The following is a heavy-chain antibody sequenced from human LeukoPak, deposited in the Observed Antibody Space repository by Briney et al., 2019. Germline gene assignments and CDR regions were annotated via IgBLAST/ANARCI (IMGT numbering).Heavy chain of an antibody. J-gene: IGHJ4*02. V-gene: IGHV3-43*02. CDR1: GFTFEDYA. CDR3: AKDFAGRGYSSGFLFAS. Sequence: GGSLRLSCAASGFTFEDYAMHWVRQGPGKGLEWVALMSGYGDTTYYADSVEGRFTVSRDNTKTSLYLQMHSLRTEDTALYYCAKDFAGRGYSSGFLFASWGQGTLVTVSS. D-gene: IGHD6-25*01. CDR2: MSGYGDTT.